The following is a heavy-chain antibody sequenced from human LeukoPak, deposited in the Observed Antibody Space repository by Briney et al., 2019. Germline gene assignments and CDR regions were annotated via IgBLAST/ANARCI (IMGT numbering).Heavy chain of an antibody. CDR2: ISHNGAT. V-gene: IGHV4-39*06. J-gene: IGHJ5*01. D-gene: IGHD2-2*01. CDR3: ASRIVVSPTAVETWFDS. Sequence: MTSETLSLTCAVSGASVTSSTYFWGWIRQPPGEGPEWLGSISHNGATYYNPSLKSRVTISLDTSRNQFTLTVTSVTVADTALYFCASRIVVSPTAVETWFDSWGQGTLVAVSS. CDR1: GASVTSSTYF.